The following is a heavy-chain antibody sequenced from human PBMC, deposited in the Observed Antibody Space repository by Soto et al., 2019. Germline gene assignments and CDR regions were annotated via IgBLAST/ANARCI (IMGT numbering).Heavy chain of an antibody. CDR3: ARLIFLEWLPSP. CDR1: GYTFTSYG. J-gene: IGHJ5*02. Sequence: VASVKVSCKASGYTFTSYGISWVRQAPGQGLEWMGWISAYNGNTNYAQKLQGRVTMTTDTSTSTAYMELRSLRSDDTAAYYCARLIFLEWLPSPWGQGTLVTVSS. D-gene: IGHD3-3*01. V-gene: IGHV1-18*01. CDR2: ISAYNGNT.